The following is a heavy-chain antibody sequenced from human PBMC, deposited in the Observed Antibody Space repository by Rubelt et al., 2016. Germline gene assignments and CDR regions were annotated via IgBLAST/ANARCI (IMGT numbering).Heavy chain of an antibody. CDR2: IRSKAYGGTT. CDR3: ASPHGRGRWLVLSGGY. V-gene: IGHV3-49*03. Sequence: VQLVESGGGLVQPGRSLRLSCTTSGFNFGDYAMNWFRQAPGKGLEWVGFIRSKAYGGTTEYAASVKGRFSMSRDDDKSIAYLQMSSLKIEDTAVYYCASPHGRGRWLVLSGGYWGQGTLVTVSS. J-gene: IGHJ4*02. D-gene: IGHD6-19*01. CDR1: GFNFGDYA.